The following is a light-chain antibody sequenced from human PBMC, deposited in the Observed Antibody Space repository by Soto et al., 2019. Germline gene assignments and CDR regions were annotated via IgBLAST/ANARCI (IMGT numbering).Light chain of an antibody. Sequence: EMVMTQSPATLSVSPGERVTLSCRASESVHRNLAWYQQKPGQGPSLLIYYASTRATGVPDRFTGSGSGTEFTLTISSLQSEDFGVYHCQHSSNWPPTFGPGPKVEIK. J-gene: IGKJ3*01. CDR1: ESVHRN. V-gene: IGKV3-15*01. CDR3: QHSSNWPPT. CDR2: YAS.